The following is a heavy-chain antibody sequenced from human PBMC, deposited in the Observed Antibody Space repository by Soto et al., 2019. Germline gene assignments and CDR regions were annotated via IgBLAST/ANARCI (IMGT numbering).Heavy chain of an antibody. V-gene: IGHV4-30-4*01. D-gene: IGHD1-26*01. Sequence: PSETLSLTCTVSGGSISSGDYYWSWIRQPPGKGLEWIGYIYYSGSTYYNPSLKSRVTISVDTSKNQFSLKLSSVTAADTAVYYCARELVGAINWFDPWGQGTLVTVS. J-gene: IGHJ5*02. CDR3: ARELVGAINWFDP. CDR1: GGSISSGDYY. CDR2: IYYSGST.